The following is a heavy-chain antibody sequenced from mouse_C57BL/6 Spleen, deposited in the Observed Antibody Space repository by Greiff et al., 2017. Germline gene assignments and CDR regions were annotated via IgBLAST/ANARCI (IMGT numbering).Heavy chain of an antibody. J-gene: IGHJ3*01. CDR3: TTYDWEWFAY. V-gene: IGHV14-1*01. CDR1: GFNIKDYY. Sequence: EVKLMESGAELVRPGASVKLSCTASGFNIKDYYMHWVKQRPEQGLERIGRIDPEDGDTEYAPKFHGKATMTADPSSNTAYLQLSSLTSEDTAVYYCTTYDWEWFAYWGQGTLVTGSA. CDR2: IDPEDGDT. D-gene: IGHD4-1*01.